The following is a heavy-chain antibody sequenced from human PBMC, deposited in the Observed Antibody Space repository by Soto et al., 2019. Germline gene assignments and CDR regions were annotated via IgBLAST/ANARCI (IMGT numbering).Heavy chain of an antibody. V-gene: IGHV4-30-4*01. CDR2: IYYSGNT. CDR3: AREGGESSDGLYYFDS. Sequence: QVELQESGPGLVKPSQTLSLTCTVSGGSTSSDNYWSWIRQPPGKGLEWIGHIYYSGNTDYNPSPKSRLAISIDTAKNQFSLKLSSVTAADTAVYFCAREGGESSDGLYYFDSWGQGSLVTV. CDR1: GGSTSSDNY. D-gene: IGHD3-16*01. J-gene: IGHJ4*02.